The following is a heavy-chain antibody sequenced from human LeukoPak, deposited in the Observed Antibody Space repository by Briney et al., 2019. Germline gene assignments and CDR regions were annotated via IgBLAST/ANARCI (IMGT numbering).Heavy chain of an antibody. CDR2: INPNSGGT. V-gene: IGHV1-2*02. CDR3: ARGFYYYGSIRNAFDI. Sequence: ASVKVSCKASGYTFTGYYMHWVRQAPGQGLEWMGWINPNSGGTNYAQKFQGRVTMTRDTSISTAYMELSRLRSDDTAVYYCARGFYYYGSIRNAFDIWGQGTMVTVSS. D-gene: IGHD3-10*01. J-gene: IGHJ3*02. CDR1: GYTFTGYY.